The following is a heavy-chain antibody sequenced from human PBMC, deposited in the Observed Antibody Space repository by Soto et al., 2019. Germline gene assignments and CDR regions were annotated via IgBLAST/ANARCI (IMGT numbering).Heavy chain of an antibody. J-gene: IGHJ5*02. CDR2: ISSSSSTI. CDR3: ARDSMTGLNWFDP. D-gene: IGHD3-9*01. V-gene: IGHV3-48*01. CDR1: GFTVSSNY. Sequence: GGSLRLSCAASGFTVSSNYMNWVRQAPGKGLEWVSYISSSSSTIYYADSVKGRFTISRDNAKNSLYLQMNSLRAEDTAVYYCARDSMTGLNWFDPWGQGTLVTVSS.